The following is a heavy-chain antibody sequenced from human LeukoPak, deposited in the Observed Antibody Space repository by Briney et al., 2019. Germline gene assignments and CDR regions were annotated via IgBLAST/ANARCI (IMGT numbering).Heavy chain of an antibody. D-gene: IGHD3-22*01. Sequence: AGGSQRLSSAASGFTFSSYWMSWVRQAPGKGLEWVANIKQDGSEKYYVDSVKGRFTISRDNSKNTLYLQMNSLRAEGTAVYYCARVGVNLYYYDSSGFGYWGQGTLVTVSS. CDR1: GFTFSSYW. V-gene: IGHV3-7*01. J-gene: IGHJ4*02. CDR2: IKQDGSEK. CDR3: ARVGVNLYYYDSSGFGY.